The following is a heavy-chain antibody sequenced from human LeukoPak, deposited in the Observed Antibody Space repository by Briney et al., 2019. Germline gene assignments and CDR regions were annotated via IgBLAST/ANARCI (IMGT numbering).Heavy chain of an antibody. J-gene: IGHJ4*02. CDR2: IYPGDSDT. D-gene: IGHD3-3*01. CDR3: ARGPPDWSGYYYLVDY. V-gene: IGHV5-51*01. CDR1: GYSFTSYW. Sequence: GESLKISCKGSGYSFTSYWIGWVRQMPGKGLEWMGNIYPGDSDTRYSPSFQGQVTISADKSISTAYLQWSSLKASDTAMYYCARGPPDWSGYYYLVDYWGQGTLVTVSS.